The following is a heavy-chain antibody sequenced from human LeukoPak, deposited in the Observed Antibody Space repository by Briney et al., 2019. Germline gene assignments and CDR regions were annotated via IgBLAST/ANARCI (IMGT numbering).Heavy chain of an antibody. Sequence: PGGSLRLSCAASGFTFSTYAMSWVRQAPGKGLEWVSGISGSGGNTYYADSVKGRFTISRDNSKNTLYVQMNSLRAEDTAVYYCAKCSASYSNDAFDVWGRGTMVTVSS. D-gene: IGHD3-10*02. CDR1: GFTFSTYA. J-gene: IGHJ3*01. V-gene: IGHV3-23*01. CDR2: ISGSGGNT. CDR3: AKCSASYSNDAFDV.